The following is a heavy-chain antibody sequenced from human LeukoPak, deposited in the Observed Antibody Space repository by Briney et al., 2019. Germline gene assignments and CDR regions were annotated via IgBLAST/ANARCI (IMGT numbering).Heavy chain of an antibody. CDR3: AKGVRRSSDYSSPIDY. CDR2: ISGSGGST. Sequence: GGSLRLSCATSGFTFNNNAMSWVRQAPGKGLEWVSAISGSGGSTYYADSVKGRFTISRDNSKNTLYLQMNSLRAEDTAIYYCAKGVRRSSDYSSPIDYWGQGTLVTVSS. D-gene: IGHD3-22*01. J-gene: IGHJ4*02. CDR1: GFTFNNNA. V-gene: IGHV3-23*01.